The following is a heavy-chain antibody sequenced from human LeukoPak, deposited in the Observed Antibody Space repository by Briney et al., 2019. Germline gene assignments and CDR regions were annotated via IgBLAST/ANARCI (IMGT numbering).Heavy chain of an antibody. V-gene: IGHV4-31*03. J-gene: IGHJ4*02. Sequence: SQTLSLTCTVSGGSISSGGYHWSWIRQHPGKGLEWIGYMYYSGSTNYSPSLKSRVTISVDTSKNQFSLKLSSVTAADTAVYYCARRSGSSGGAFDFWGQGTLVTVSS. CDR3: ARRSGSSGGAFDF. CDR2: MYYSGST. D-gene: IGHD6-6*01. CDR1: GGSISSGGYH.